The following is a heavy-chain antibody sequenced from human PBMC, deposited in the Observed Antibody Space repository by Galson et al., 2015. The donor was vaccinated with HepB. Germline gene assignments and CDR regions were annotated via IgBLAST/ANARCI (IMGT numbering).Heavy chain of an antibody. CDR3: AKDPARGDLWFGELYIPPGAFDI. D-gene: IGHD3-10*01. V-gene: IGHV3-23*01. J-gene: IGHJ3*02. CDR1: GFTFSSYA. CDR2: ISGSGGST. Sequence: SLRLSCAASGFTFSSYAMSWVRQAPGKGLEWVSAISGSGGSTYYADSVKGRFTISRDNSKNTLYLQMDSLRAEDTAVYYCAKDPARGDLWFGELYIPPGAFDIWGQGTMVTVSS.